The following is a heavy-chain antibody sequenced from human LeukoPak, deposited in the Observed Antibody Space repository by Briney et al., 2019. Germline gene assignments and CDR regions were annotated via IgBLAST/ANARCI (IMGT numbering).Heavy chain of an antibody. CDR3: ARRYDYYGSGSYFDY. D-gene: IGHD3-10*01. J-gene: IGHJ4*02. CDR2: IFYSGTT. V-gene: IGHV4-39*01. Sequence: PSETLSLTCAVSGGSISSNNYYWGWIRQPPGKGLEWIGIIFYSGTTYRNPSLKSRITMSADTSKDQFSLTLSSVTAADTGVYYCARRYDYYGSGSYFDYWGQGLLVTVSS. CDR1: GGSISSNNYY.